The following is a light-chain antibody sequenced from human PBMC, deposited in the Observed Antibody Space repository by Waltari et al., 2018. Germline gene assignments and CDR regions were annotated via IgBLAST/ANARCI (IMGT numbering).Light chain of an antibody. CDR3: QQYGSSPPWT. Sequence: EIVLTQSTGTLSLSPGERGTLSCRATKTVSSSHLAWYQQKPGQAPRLLIYGSSSMATGIPDRFSGSGSGTDFTLTISRVEPEDFAVYYCQQYGSSPPWTFGQGTKVEIK. V-gene: IGKV3-20*01. CDR1: KTVSSSH. CDR2: GSS. J-gene: IGKJ1*01.